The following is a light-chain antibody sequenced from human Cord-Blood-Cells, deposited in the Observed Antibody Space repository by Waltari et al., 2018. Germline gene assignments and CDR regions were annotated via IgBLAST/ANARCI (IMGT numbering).Light chain of an antibody. V-gene: IGLV2-11*01. CDR1: SSDVGGYNY. CDR2: DVS. CDR3: CSYAGSYTWV. J-gene: IGLJ3*02. Sequence: QSALTQPRSVSGSPGQSVTISCPGTSSDVGGYNYVSWYQPHPGKAPKLMIYDVSKRPSGVPDRFSGSKSGNTASLTISGLQAEDEADYSCCSYAGSYTWVFGGGTKLTVL.